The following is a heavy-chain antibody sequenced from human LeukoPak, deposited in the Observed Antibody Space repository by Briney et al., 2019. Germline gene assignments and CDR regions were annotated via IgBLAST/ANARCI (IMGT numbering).Heavy chain of an antibody. J-gene: IGHJ6*03. CDR3: ARDLRIHREWSHYYYMDV. Sequence: ASVKVSCKASGYTFTSYGISWVRQAPGQGLEWMGWISAYNGNTNYAQKLQGRVTMTTDTSTSTAYMELRSLRSGDTAVYYCARDLRIHREWSHYYYMDVWGKGTTVTVSS. CDR1: GYTFTSYG. D-gene: IGHD3-3*01. CDR2: ISAYNGNT. V-gene: IGHV1-18*01.